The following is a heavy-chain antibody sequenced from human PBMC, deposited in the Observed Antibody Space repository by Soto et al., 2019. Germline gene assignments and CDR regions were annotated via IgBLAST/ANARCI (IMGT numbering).Heavy chain of an antibody. Sequence: SETLSLTCTVSGGSISSGGYYWSWIRQHPGKGLEWIGYIYYSGSTYYNLSLKSRVTISVDTSKNQFSLKLSSVTAADTAVYYCARGQITMVRGLDYWGQGTLVTVSS. CDR3: ARGQITMVRGLDY. J-gene: IGHJ4*02. V-gene: IGHV4-31*03. D-gene: IGHD3-10*01. CDR1: GGSISSGGYY. CDR2: IYYSGST.